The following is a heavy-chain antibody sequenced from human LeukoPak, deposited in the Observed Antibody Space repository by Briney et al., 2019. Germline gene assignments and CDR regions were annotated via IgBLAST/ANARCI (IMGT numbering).Heavy chain of an antibody. CDR3: AKEYSGYDFDY. Sequence: GGSLRLSCAASGFTFNRNAISWVRQAPGKGLEWVSTIGGSGDKTFYADSVKGRFTISRDNSQNTLYLQMDSLRAEDTALYYCAKEYSGYDFDYWGQGTLVTVSS. CDR2: IGGSGDKT. CDR1: GFTFNRNA. D-gene: IGHD5-12*01. V-gene: IGHV3-23*01. J-gene: IGHJ4*02.